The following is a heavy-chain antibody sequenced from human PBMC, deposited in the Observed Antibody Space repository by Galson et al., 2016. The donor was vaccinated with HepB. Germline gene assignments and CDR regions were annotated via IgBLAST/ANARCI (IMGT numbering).Heavy chain of an antibody. D-gene: IGHD6-19*01. CDR3: ARDRRGSGWYIDY. CDR2: IKQGGSEK. CDR1: GFTISNAW. Sequence: SLRLSCAASGFTISNAWMSWVRQAPGKGLEWVANIKQGGSEKYYVESVRGRFTISRDNAKNSLFLQMNSLRAEDTAVYYCARDRRGSGWYIDYWGQGTLVTVSS. J-gene: IGHJ4*02. V-gene: IGHV3-7*01.